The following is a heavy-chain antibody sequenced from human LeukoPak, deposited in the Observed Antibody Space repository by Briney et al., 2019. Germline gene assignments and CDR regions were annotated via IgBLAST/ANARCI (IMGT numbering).Heavy chain of an antibody. J-gene: IGHJ4*02. Sequence: GGSLRLSCAASGLRFSGHYMSWIRQAPGKALECISYISRTITTIYYADSVKGLFTISRDNAKNSLYLQMSSLRAEDTAVYYCARGDCSATSCYYFDNWGQGTLVTVSS. D-gene: IGHD2-15*01. CDR2: ISRTITTI. CDR3: ARGDCSATSCYYFDN. V-gene: IGHV3-11*04. CDR1: GLRFSGHY.